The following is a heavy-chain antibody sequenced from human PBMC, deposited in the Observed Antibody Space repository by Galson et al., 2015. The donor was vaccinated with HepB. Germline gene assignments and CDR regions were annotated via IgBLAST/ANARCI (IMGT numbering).Heavy chain of an antibody. V-gene: IGHV1-69*13. CDR2: IIPIFGTA. D-gene: IGHD3-3*01. CDR1: GYTFTSYD. J-gene: IGHJ6*02. CDR3: ASMEVTIFGVVTKYYYGMDV. Sequence: SVKVSCKASGYTFTSYDINWVRQAPGQGLEWMGGIIPIFGTANYAQKFQGRVTITADESTSTAYMELSSLRSEDTAVYYCASMEVTIFGVVTKYYYGMDVWGQGTTVTVSS.